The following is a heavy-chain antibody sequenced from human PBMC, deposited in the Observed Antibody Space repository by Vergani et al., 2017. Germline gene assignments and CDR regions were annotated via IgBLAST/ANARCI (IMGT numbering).Heavy chain of an antibody. V-gene: IGHV3-23*01. J-gene: IGHJ4*02. Sequence: EVQLLQSEGAVVQPGGSLRLSCVASGFTFSSHAMSWVRQGHGQGLELVSIIKNTGDSTYYAYSVKGRFTISRDNSKNTLYLQMNRLRVEDTAEYYCGGGSDNSNWGQGTLVTVSS. CDR1: GFTFSSHA. D-gene: IGHD1-1*01. CDR2: IKNTGDST. CDR3: GGGSDNSN.